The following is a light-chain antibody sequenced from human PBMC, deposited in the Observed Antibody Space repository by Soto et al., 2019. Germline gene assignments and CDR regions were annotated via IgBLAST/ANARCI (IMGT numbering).Light chain of an antibody. J-gene: IGKJ1*01. Sequence: DIQMTQSPSTLSASVGDRVTITCRASQSISSWLAWYQQKPGKAPKLLMYKASSLESGVPSRFSGSGSGTEFTLTLSSLQPDYFATYHCQQYNSYPWTFGQGTKVEIK. CDR3: QQYNSYPWT. CDR2: KAS. CDR1: QSISSW. V-gene: IGKV1-5*03.